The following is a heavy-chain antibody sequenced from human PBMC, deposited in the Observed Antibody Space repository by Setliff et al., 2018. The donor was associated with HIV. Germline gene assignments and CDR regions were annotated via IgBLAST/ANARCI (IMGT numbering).Heavy chain of an antibody. J-gene: IGHJ5*02. CDR1: GYTFTSYG. D-gene: IGHD3-16*01. Sequence: GASVKVSCKASGYTFTSYGIIWLRQAPGQGLEWMGWIGVTNDNTNYAQSLQGRVTMTTDTSTSTAYMELRSLRSDDTAVYYCARDNPYFDPWGQGTLVTV. V-gene: IGHV1-18*01. CDR3: ARDNPYFDP. CDR2: IGVTNDNT.